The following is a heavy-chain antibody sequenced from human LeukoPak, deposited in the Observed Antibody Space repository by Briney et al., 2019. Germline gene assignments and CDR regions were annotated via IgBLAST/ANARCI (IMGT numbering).Heavy chain of an antibody. Sequence: SQTLSLTCTVSGGSISSGDYYWSWIRQPPGKGLEWIGEINHSGSTNYNPSLKSRVTISVDTSKNQFSLKLSSVTAADTAVYYCARGGYGDYVETRKKNFDYWGQGTLVTVSS. J-gene: IGHJ4*02. CDR2: INHSGST. D-gene: IGHD4-17*01. CDR1: GGSISSGDYY. CDR3: ARGGYGDYVETRKKNFDY. V-gene: IGHV4-30-4*08.